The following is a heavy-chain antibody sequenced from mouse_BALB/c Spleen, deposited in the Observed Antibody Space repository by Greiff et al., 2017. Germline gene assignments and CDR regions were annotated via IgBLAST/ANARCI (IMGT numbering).Heavy chain of an antibody. J-gene: IGHJ2*01. CDR1: GFTFSSYA. D-gene: IGHD6-2*01. Sequence: EVQRVESGGGLVKPGGSLKLSCAASGFTFSSYAMSWVRQSPEKRLEWVAEISSGGSYTYYPDTVTGRFTISRDNAKNTLYLEMSSLRSEDTAMYYCARKSGPFDYWGQGTTLTVSS. V-gene: IGHV5-9-4*01. CDR3: ARKSGPFDY. CDR2: ISSGGSYT.